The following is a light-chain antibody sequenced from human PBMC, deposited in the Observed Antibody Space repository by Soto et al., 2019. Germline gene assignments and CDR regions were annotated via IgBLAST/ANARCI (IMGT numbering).Light chain of an antibody. V-gene: IGKV1-5*01. Sequence: DIQMTQSPSTLSASLGDIVSITCRASQRVSSWLAWYQQKPGNAPKLLIYDASTLESGVPSRFSGSGSGTDFTLTISSLQPDDFATYYCQQYISDSITFGGGTKVDIK. CDR2: DAS. CDR1: QRVSSW. J-gene: IGKJ4*01. CDR3: QQYISDSIT.